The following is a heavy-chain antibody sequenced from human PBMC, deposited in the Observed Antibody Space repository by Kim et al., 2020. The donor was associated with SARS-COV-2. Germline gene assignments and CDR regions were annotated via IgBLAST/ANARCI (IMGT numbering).Heavy chain of an antibody. D-gene: IGHD2-8*02. CDR2: IYYSGTT. J-gene: IGHJ6*02. CDR3: ARLQGWSITYGMDV. Sequence: SETLSLTCTVSGGSISSSSYYWGWIRQPPGKGLEWIASIYYSGTTYYNPSVESRVTISADTSKNQFSLKLSSVTAADTAVYYCARLQGWSITYGMDVWG. V-gene: IGHV4-39*01. CDR1: GGSISSSSYY.